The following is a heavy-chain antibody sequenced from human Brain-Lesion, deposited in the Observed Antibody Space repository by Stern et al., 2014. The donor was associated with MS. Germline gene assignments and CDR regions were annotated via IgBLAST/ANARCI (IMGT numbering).Heavy chain of an antibody. Sequence: VQLVESGAEVKKPGASVKVSCKTSGYIFTGYYIHWVRQAPGQGLGWMAWINPNTGGTKYAQQFQGRVTMIRETSISTAYVELSSLTSDDTDVYYCARDQRGITIFGVVTDYYYLGMDVGGQGTTVTVAS. CDR2: INPNTGGT. CDR1: GYIFTGYY. CDR3: ARDQRGITIFGVVTDYYYLGMDV. D-gene: IGHD3-3*01. J-gene: IGHJ6*02. V-gene: IGHV1-2*02.